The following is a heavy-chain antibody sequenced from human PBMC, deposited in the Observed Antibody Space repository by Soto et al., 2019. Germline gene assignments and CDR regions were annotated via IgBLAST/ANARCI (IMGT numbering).Heavy chain of an antibody. Sequence: TGPTRVNPTQTLTLTCIFSGFSLRTSGVGVGWIRQPPGKALEWLGFIYWNDDKRYSPSLKSRLTITKDTSKNQVVLTMTNMDPVDTATYYCAKSGSSGWYGWFDPWGQGTLVPVS. D-gene: IGHD6-19*01. J-gene: IGHJ5*02. CDR1: GFSLRTSGVG. V-gene: IGHV2-5*01. CDR3: AKSGSSGWYGWFDP. CDR2: IYWNDDK.